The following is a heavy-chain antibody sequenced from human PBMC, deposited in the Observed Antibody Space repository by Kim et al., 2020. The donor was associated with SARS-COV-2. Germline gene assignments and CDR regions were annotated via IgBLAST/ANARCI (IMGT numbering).Heavy chain of an antibody. V-gene: IGHV4-34*01. J-gene: IGHJ4*02. CDR3: AGGPTRRTHD. Sequence: SETLSLTCAVYGGSFSGYYWSWIRQPPGKGLEWIGEINHSGSTNYNPSLKSRVTISVDTSKNQFSLKLSSVTAADTAVYYCAGGPTRRTHDWGQGTLATVSS. CDR1: GGSFSGYY. CDR2: INHSGST.